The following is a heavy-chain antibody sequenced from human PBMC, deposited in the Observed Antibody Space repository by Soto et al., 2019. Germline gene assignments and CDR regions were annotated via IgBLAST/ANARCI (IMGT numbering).Heavy chain of an antibody. CDR2: ISAYNGNT. CDR3: ARSVDTAMPDV. CDR1: GYTFTSYG. J-gene: IGHJ6*02. V-gene: IGHV1-18*01. Sequence: ASVKVSCKASGYTFTSYGISWVRQAPGQGLEWMGWISAYNGNTNYAQKFQGRVTITTDKSTSTAYMELSSLRSDDTAVYYCARSVDTAMPDVWGQGTTVTVSS. D-gene: IGHD5-18*01.